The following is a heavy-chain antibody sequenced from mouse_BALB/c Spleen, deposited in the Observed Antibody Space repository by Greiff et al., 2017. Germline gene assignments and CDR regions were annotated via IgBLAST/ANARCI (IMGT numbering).Heavy chain of an antibody. CDR1: GFTFSSFG. Sequence: EVHVVESGADLVQPGGSRKLSCAASGFTFSSFGMHWVRQAPEKGLEWVAYISSGSSTIYYADTVKGRLTISRVNPKNTLFLQMTSLRSEDTAMYFCARGGLLRNYAMDYWGQGTSDTVSS. CDR2: ISSGSSTI. CDR3: ARGGLLRNYAMDY. V-gene: IGHV5-17*02. D-gene: IGHD1-1*01. J-gene: IGHJ4*01.